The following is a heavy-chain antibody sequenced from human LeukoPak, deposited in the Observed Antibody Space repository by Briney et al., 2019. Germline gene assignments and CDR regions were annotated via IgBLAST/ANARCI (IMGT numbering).Heavy chain of an antibody. CDR3: AKENGRYDADAFDL. D-gene: IGHD5-12*01. Sequence: GGSLRLSCAASGLTFDSYNFNWVRQAPGKGLEWVSFISVRSTYIYYADSVKGRFTISRDRAKNSLFLQMNSLTAEDTALYYCAKENGRYDADAFDLWGQGTMVTVSS. CDR1: GLTFDSYN. J-gene: IGHJ3*01. CDR2: ISVRSTYI. V-gene: IGHV3-21*01.